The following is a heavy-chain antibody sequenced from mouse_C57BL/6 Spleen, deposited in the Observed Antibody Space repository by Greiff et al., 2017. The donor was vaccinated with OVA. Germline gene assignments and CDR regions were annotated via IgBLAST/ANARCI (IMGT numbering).Heavy chain of an antibody. CDR2: IYPGDGDT. Sequence: VQGVESGPELVKPGASVKISCKASGYAFSSSWMNWVKQRPGKGLEWIGRIYPGDGDTNYNGKFKGKATLTADKSSSTAYMQLSSLTSEDSAVYFCARDYYGSLYAMDYWGQGTSVTVSS. CDR3: ARDYYGSLYAMDY. J-gene: IGHJ4*01. CDR1: GYAFSSSW. D-gene: IGHD1-1*01. V-gene: IGHV1-82*01.